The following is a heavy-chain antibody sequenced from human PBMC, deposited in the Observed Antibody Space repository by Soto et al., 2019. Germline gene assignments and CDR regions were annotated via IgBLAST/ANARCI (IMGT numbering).Heavy chain of an antibody. CDR1: GFTFSDYY. J-gene: IGHJ4*02. CDR2: ISSGGSTI. Sequence: QVQLVESGGGLVKPEGSLRLSCAASGFTFSDYYMSWLRQAPGKGLEWISYISSGGSTIYYADSMKGRFTVSRDNAKNSLXXXMXXLXXGXXAXXXXXXXXXXXXIDXXGQGTLVTVSS. V-gene: IGHV3-11*01. CDR3: XXXXXXXXIDX.